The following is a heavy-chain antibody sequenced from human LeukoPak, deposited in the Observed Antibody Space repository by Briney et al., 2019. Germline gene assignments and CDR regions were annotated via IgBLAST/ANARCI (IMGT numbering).Heavy chain of an antibody. V-gene: IGHV4-34*01. J-gene: IGHJ5*02. CDR3: AREEVDCSGGSCYSRFDP. Sequence: SETLSLTCAVYGGSFSGYYWSWIRQPPGKGLEWIGEINHSGSTNYNPSLKSRVTISVDTSKNQFSLKLSSVTAADTAVYYCAREEVDCSGGSCYSRFDPWGQGTLVTVSS. CDR1: GGSFSGYY. CDR2: INHSGST. D-gene: IGHD2-15*01.